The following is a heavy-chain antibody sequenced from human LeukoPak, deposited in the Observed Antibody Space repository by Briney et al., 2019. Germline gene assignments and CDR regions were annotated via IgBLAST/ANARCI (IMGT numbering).Heavy chain of an antibody. CDR3: ARDSGSEQQLVPNYFDY. D-gene: IGHD6-13*01. Sequence: GGSLRLSCAASGFSFSNAWMSWVRQAPGKGLEWIAVISYDGSNKYYADSVKGRFTISRDISKNTLYLRMNSLTTEDTAVYYCARDSGSEQQLVPNYFDYWGQGTLVTVSS. V-gene: IGHV3-30*03. CDR1: GFSFSNAW. J-gene: IGHJ4*02. CDR2: ISYDGSNK.